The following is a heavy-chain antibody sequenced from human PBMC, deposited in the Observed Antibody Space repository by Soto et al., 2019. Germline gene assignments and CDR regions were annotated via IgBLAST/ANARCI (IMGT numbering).Heavy chain of an antibody. V-gene: IGHV3-53*01. Sequence: EVQLVESGGGLIQPGGSLRLSCAASGFTVSSNYMSWVRQAPGKGLEWVSVIYSGGSTYYADSVKGRFTISRDNSKNTLYLQMNSLRAEDTAVYYCARGASLDYDSSGYTFDYWGQGTLVTVSS. CDR3: ARGASLDYDSSGYTFDY. D-gene: IGHD3-22*01. CDR2: IYSGGST. CDR1: GFTVSSNY. J-gene: IGHJ4*02.